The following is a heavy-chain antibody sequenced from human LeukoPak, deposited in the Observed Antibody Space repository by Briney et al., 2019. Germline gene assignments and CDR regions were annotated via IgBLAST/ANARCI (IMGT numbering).Heavy chain of an antibody. CDR2: VNTNTGNP. CDR3: ASCNDSSGYFAY. J-gene: IGHJ4*02. CDR1: GYTFTDYA. V-gene: IGHV7-4-1*02. D-gene: IGHD3-22*01. Sequence: ASEKVSCKPSGYTFTDYAINWVRQAPGQGLEYMGWVNTNTGNPTYAQGFTGRFVFSSDSSVSTAYLQITSLKADDSAIYFCASCNDSSGYFAYWGQGTLVTVSS.